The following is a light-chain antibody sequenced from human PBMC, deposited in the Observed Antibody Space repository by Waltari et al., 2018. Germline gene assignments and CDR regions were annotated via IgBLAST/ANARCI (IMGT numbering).Light chain of an antibody. CDR2: DAS. V-gene: IGKV3-11*01. CDR1: QSVSVY. Sequence: EVVLTQSPATLSLSPGESATLSCRASQSVSVYLAWYQQKPGQAPRLLIYDASDRATGVPARFSGSGSGTDVTLTISSLEPEDFAVYYCQQRTDRPPVTFGQGTRVEMK. CDR3: QQRTDRPPVT. J-gene: IGKJ1*01.